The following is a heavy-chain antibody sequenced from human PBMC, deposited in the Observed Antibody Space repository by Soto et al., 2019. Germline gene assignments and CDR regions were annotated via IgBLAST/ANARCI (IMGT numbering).Heavy chain of an antibody. CDR2: IYHSGST. V-gene: IGHV4-4*02. J-gene: IGHJ6*02. Sequence: PSETLSLTCAVSGGSISSSNWWSWVRQPPGKGLEWIGEIYHSGSTNYNPSLKSRVTISVDKSKNQFSLKLSSVTAADTAVYYCARGPSYYDFWSGSDSQYYYYYGMDVWGQGTPVTVSS. D-gene: IGHD3-3*01. CDR1: GGSISSSNW. CDR3: ARGPSYYDFWSGSDSQYYYYYGMDV.